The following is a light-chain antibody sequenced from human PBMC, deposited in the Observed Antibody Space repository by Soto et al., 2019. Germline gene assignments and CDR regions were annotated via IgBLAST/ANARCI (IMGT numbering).Light chain of an antibody. V-gene: IGKV1-39*01. CDR2: EAS. CDR3: QQSFSLPT. J-gene: IGKJ4*01. CDR1: QRISRY. Sequence: DIQMTQSPSSLSASVRDRVTITCRASQRISRYLNWYKQKPGKAPNLLIYEASSLQSGVPSRFSGSGSGTDFTLTISSLQPEDSATYYCQQSFSLPTFGGGTKVDIK.